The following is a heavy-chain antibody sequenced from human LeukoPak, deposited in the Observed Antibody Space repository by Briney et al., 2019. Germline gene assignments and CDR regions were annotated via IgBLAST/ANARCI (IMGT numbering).Heavy chain of an antibody. CDR2: ISAYNGNT. J-gene: IGHJ4*02. V-gene: IGHV1-18*01. CDR3: ARERVGYYGSGSYLDY. CDR1: GYTFTSYG. Sequence: GASVKVSCKASGYTFTSYGISWVRQAPGQGLEWMGWISAYNGNTNYAQKLQGRVTMTTDTSTSTAYMELRSLRSDDTAVCYCARERVGYYGSGSYLDYWGQGTLVTVSS. D-gene: IGHD3-10*01.